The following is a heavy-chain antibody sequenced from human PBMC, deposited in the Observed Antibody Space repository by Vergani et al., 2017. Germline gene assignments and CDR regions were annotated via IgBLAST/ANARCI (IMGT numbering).Heavy chain of an antibody. J-gene: IGHJ6*03. V-gene: IGHV3-74*01. Sequence: EVQLVESGGGLVQPGGSLRLSCAASGFTFSSYWMHWVRQAPGKGLVWDSRINSDGSSTSYADSVKGRFTISRDNSKNTLYLQMNSLRAEDTAVYYCAKGASLHCSSTSCYGYHYYYYYMDVWGKGTTVTVSS. CDR2: INSDGSST. D-gene: IGHD2-2*01. CDR1: GFTFSSYW. CDR3: AKGASLHCSSTSCYGYHYYYYYMDV.